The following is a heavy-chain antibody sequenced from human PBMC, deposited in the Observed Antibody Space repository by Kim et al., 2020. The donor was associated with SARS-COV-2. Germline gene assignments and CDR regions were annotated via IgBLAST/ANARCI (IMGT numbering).Heavy chain of an antibody. CDR2: IRFDGTDT. D-gene: IGHD2-21*01. J-gene: IGHJ6*03. V-gene: IGHV3-33*04. Sequence: GGSLRLSCAASGLAFSTYGMHWVRQTPGKGLEWLAVIRFDGTDTTYADSVKGRFTISRDNSQNILYLQMNSLRPEDTAVYYCAKVGMEHGNSYYWDEDYYFYYMDVWGKGTTVTVSS. CDR3: AKVGMEHGNSYYWDEDYYFYYMDV. CDR1: GLAFSTYG.